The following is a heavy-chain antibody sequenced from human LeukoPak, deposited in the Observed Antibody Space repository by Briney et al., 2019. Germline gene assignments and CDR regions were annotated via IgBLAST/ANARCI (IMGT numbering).Heavy chain of an antibody. V-gene: IGHV3-7*01. CDR1: GFTFSSYW. D-gene: IGHD2-15*01. Sequence: GGSLRLSCAASGFTFSSYWMSWVRQAPGKGLEWVANIKGDGSEKYYVDSVKGRFSISRDNAKNFVYLQVNSLRADDTAVYYCARARLSFTRGIGANYFDYWGQGTPVTVSS. CDR2: IKGDGSEK. CDR3: ARARLSFTRGIGANYFDY. J-gene: IGHJ4*02.